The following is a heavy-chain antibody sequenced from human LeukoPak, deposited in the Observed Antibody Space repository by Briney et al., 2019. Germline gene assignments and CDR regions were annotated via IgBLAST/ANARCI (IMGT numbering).Heavy chain of an antibody. CDR1: GFTFSDYF. CDR3: ARGNYGGLYDAFDV. Sequence: PGGSLRLSCAASGFTFSDYFMSWIRQAPGKGLEWISYISTSGNTKYYADSVKGRFTISRDNAKNSLYLQINSLRAEDTAVYYCARGNYGGLYDAFDVWGQGTMVTASS. D-gene: IGHD4-23*01. V-gene: IGHV3-11*01. CDR2: ISTSGNTK. J-gene: IGHJ3*01.